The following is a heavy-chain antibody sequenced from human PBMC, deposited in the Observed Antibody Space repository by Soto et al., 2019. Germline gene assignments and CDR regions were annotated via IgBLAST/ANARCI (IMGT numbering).Heavy chain of an antibody. CDR3: VSGRGYVHASVPCS. J-gene: IGHJ5*02. CDR1: GFAFSSYG. CDR2: ISHDGSLQ. Sequence: QAQLVESGGGVVQPGRSLRLSCAASGFAFSSYGMHWVRQAPGTGLEWVAVISHDGSLQHYADSVKGRFTISRDNSXSMVLLQISSLRAEATAVYCFVSGRGYVHASVPCSWVQGTLGSVSS. V-gene: IGHV3-30*03. D-gene: IGHD3-10*01.